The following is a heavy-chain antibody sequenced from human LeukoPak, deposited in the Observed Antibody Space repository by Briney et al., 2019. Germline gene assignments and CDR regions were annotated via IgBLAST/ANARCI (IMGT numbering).Heavy chain of an antibody. CDR2: INHSGST. V-gene: IGHV4-34*01. J-gene: IGHJ3*02. D-gene: IGHD2-15*01. CDR3: ARLSFRYCSGGSCSGPGAFDI. Sequence: SETLSLTCAVYGGSFSGYYWSWIRQPPGKGLEWIGEINHSGSTNYNPSLKSRVTISVDTSKNQFSLKLSSVTAADTAVYYCARLSFRYCSGGSCSGPGAFDIWGQGTMVTVSS. CDR1: GGSFSGYY.